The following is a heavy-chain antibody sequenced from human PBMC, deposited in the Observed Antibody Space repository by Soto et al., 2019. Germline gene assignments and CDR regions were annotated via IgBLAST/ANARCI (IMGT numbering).Heavy chain of an antibody. Sequence: QVQLVQSGAEVNKPGASVKVSCKASGYTFTSYGISWVRQAPGQGLEWMGWISAYNGYTNYAEKLQGRVTMTTDTSTSTAYMEVRSLRSDDTAVYYCARGPPGSSSWYWYFDLWGRGTLVSVSS. D-gene: IGHD6-13*01. CDR2: ISAYNGYT. J-gene: IGHJ2*01. CDR3: ARGPPGSSSWYWYFDL. V-gene: IGHV1-18*01. CDR1: GYTFTSYG.